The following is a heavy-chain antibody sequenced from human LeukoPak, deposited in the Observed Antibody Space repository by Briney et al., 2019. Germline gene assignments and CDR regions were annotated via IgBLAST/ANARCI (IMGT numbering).Heavy chain of an antibody. D-gene: IGHD5-24*01. CDR1: GFTFSSYA. V-gene: IGHV3-30-3*01. J-gene: IGHJ6*02. CDR2: ISYDGSNK. Sequence: GGSLRLSCAASGFTFSSYAMHWVRQAPGKGLEWVAVISYDGSNKYYADSVKGRFTISRDNSKNTLYLQMNSLRAEDTAVYYCARVEMATVPYYYYGMDVWGQGTTVTVSS. CDR3: ARVEMATVPYYYYGMDV.